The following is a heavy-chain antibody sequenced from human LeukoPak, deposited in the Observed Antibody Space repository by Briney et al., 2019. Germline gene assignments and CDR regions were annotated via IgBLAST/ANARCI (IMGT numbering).Heavy chain of an antibody. CDR2: ISGSGGST. CDR3: AKASTFTMIELEPLDY. V-gene: IGHV3-23*01. Sequence: GGSLRLSCAASVFTFSSYAMSWVRQAPGKGLEWVSAISGSGGSTYYAASVKGRFTISRDNSKNTLYLQMNSLRAEDTAVYYCAKASTFTMIELEPLDYGGQGTLVTVS. D-gene: IGHD3-22*01. CDR1: VFTFSSYA. J-gene: IGHJ4*02.